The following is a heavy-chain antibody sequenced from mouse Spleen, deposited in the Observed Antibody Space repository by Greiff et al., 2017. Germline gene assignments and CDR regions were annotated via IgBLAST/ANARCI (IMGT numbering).Heavy chain of an antibody. CDR3: AYRKGWYFDV. CDR2: INPSTGYT. D-gene: IGHD2-12*01. Sequence: VQLVESGAELAKPGASVKMSCKASGYTFTSYWMHWVKQRPGQGLEWIGYINPSTGYTEYNQKFKDKATLTADKSSSTAYMQQSSLTSEDSAVYCCAYRKGWYFDVWGAGTTVTGSS. J-gene: IGHJ1*01. V-gene: IGHV1-7*01. CDR1: GYTFTSYW.